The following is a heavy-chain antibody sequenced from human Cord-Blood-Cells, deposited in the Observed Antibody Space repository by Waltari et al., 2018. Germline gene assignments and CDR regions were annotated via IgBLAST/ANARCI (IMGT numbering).Heavy chain of an antibody. CDR1: GGSFSGYY. V-gene: IGHV4-34*01. Sequence: QVQLQQWGAGLLKPSETLSLTCAVYGGSFSGYYWSWIRQPPGKGLEWIGEINHSGSTNYNPSLKSRVTISVDTSKNQFSLKLSSGTAADTAVYYCAGGSSSWYNWFDPWGQGTLVTVSS. CDR2: INHSGST. CDR3: AGGSSSWYNWFDP. J-gene: IGHJ5*02. D-gene: IGHD6-13*01.